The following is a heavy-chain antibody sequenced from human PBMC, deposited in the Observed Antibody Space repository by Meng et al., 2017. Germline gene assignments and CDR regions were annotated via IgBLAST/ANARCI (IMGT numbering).Heavy chain of an antibody. J-gene: IGHJ6*02. V-gene: IGHV4-61*02. CDR1: GGSISSGSYY. CDR2: IYTSGST. D-gene: IGHD6-19*01. CDR3: ARVLAVAGTGYYYYGMDV. Sequence: LRLSCTVSGGSISSGSYYWSWIRQPAGKGLEWIGRIYTSGSTNYNPSLKSRVTISVDTSKNQFSLKLSSVTAADTAVYYCARVLAVAGTGYYYYGMDVWGQGTTVTVSS.